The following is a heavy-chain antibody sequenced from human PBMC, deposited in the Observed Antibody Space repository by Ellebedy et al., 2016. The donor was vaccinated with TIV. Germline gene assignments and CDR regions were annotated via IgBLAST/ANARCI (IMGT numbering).Heavy chain of an antibody. D-gene: IGHD1-26*01. CDR3: ARDGGSYSDFDY. CDR1: GYTFTGYY. Sequence: AASVKVSCKASGYTFTGYYMHWVRQAPGQGREWMGWNNPNSGGTNYAQKFQGWVTMTRDTSISTAYMELSRLRSDDTAVYYCARDGGSYSDFDYWGQGTLVTVSS. V-gene: IGHV1-2*04. CDR2: NNPNSGGT. J-gene: IGHJ4*02.